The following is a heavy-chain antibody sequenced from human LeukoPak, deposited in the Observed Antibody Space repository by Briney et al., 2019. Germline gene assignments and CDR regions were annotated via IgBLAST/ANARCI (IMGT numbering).Heavy chain of an antibody. Sequence: VKVSCKPSGGTFTSYAISWMRQAPGQGLDLMGGIIPIFGTANYAQKFQGRVTITAYESSTTASMELSRLRSEDTAVYYCARSTGGRYYYDSSGYAPFDYWGQGTLVTVSS. CDR1: GGTFTSYA. CDR3: ARSTGGRYYYDSSGYAPFDY. J-gene: IGHJ4*02. D-gene: IGHD3-22*01. V-gene: IGHV1-69*13. CDR2: IIPIFGTA.